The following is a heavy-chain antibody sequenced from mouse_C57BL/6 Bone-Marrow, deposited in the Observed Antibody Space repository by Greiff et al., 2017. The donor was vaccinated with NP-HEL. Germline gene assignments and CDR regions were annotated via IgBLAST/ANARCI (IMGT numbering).Heavy chain of an antibody. J-gene: IGHJ1*03. CDR3: FYYGSSPRWYFDV. D-gene: IGHD1-1*01. Sequence: VQLQQPGAELVKPGASVKLSCKASGYTFTSYWMHWVKQRPGQGLEWIGMIHPNSGSTNYNEKFKSKATLTVDKSSSTAYMQLSSLTSEDSAVYYCFYYGSSPRWYFDVWGTGTTVTVSS. CDR1: GYTFTSYW. CDR2: IHPNSGST. V-gene: IGHV1-64*01.